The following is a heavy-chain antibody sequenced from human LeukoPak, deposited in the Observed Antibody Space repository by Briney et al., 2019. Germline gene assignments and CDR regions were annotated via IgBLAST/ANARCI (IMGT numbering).Heavy chain of an antibody. CDR1: GFTFSSYS. J-gene: IGHJ4*02. CDR3: ARDSCSSTSCYYFDY. Sequence: PGGSLRLSCAASGFTFSSYSMNWVRQAPGKGLEWVSSISSGSSYIYYADSVKGRFTISRDNAKNSLYLQMNSLRAEDTAVYYCARDSCSSTSCYYFDYWGQGTLVTVSS. V-gene: IGHV3-21*01. D-gene: IGHD2-2*01. CDR2: ISSGSSYI.